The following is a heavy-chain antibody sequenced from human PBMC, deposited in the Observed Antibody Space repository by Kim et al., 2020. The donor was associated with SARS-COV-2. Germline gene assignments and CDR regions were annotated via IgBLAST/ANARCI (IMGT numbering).Heavy chain of an antibody. D-gene: IGHD2-2*01. J-gene: IGHJ6*02. Sequence: SETLSLTCTVSGGSISSYYWSWIRQPAGKGLEWIGRIYTSGSTNYNPSLKSRVTMSVDTSKNQFSLKLSSVTAADTAVYYCARDEGAYCSSTSCYGVVDVWGQGTTVTVSS. V-gene: IGHV4-4*07. CDR1: GGSISSYY. CDR3: ARDEGAYCSSTSCYGVVDV. CDR2: IYTSGST.